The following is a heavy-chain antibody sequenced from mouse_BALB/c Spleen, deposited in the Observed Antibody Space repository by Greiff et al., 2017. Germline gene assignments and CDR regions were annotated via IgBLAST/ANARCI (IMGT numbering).Heavy chain of an antibody. V-gene: IGHV7-3*02. Sequence: EVMLVESGGGLVQPGGSLRLSCATSGFTFTDYYMSWVRQPPGKALEWLGFIRNKANGYTTEYSASVKGRFTISRDNSQSILYLQMNTLRAEDSATYYCARERGAAWFAYWGQGTLVTVSA. CDR2: IRNKANGYTT. J-gene: IGHJ3*01. CDR1: GFTFTDYY. CDR3: ARERGAAWFAY.